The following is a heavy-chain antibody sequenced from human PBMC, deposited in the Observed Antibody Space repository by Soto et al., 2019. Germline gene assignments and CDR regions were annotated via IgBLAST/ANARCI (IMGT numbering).Heavy chain of an antibody. CDR3: TRSASVSGHWNIDY. CDR1: GFTFSDHY. J-gene: IGHJ4*02. CDR2: TRNKANSYTT. Sequence: GGSLRLSCAAPGFTFSDHYMDWVRQAPGKGLEWVGRTRNKANSYTTEYAASVKGRFTISWDDSKNSLYLQMNSLKAEDTAVYYCTRSASVSGHWNIDYWGQGTLVTVSS. V-gene: IGHV3-72*01. D-gene: IGHD1-1*01.